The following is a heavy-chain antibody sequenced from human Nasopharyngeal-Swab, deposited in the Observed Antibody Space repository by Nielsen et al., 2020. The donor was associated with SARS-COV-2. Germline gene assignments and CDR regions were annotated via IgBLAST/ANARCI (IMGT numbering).Heavy chain of an antibody. CDR3: TTDFPSQYFYYYMDV. CDR2: IKSKTDGGTT. CDR1: GFTFSHAW. V-gene: IGHV3-15*07. J-gene: IGHJ6*03. Sequence: GGSLRLSCAASGFTFSHAWMNWVRQAPGKGLEWVGRIKSKTDGGTTDYAAPVKGRFTVSRDDSTNTLYLQMNSLKTEDTAVYYCTTDFPSQYFYYYMDVWGKGTTVTVSS.